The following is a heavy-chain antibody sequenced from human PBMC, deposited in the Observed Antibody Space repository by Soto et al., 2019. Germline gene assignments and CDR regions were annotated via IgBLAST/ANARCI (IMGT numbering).Heavy chain of an antibody. CDR2: IKSKTDGGTT. CDR1: GFTFSNAW. Sequence: GGSLRLSCAASGFTFSNAWMSWVRQAPGKGLEWVGRIKSKTDGGTTDYAAPVKGRFTISRDDSKNTLYLQMNSLKTEDTAVYYCTTDNDYDILTGPGENWLDPWGQGTLVTVSS. CDR3: TTDNDYDILTGPGENWLDP. V-gene: IGHV3-15*01. D-gene: IGHD3-9*01. J-gene: IGHJ5*02.